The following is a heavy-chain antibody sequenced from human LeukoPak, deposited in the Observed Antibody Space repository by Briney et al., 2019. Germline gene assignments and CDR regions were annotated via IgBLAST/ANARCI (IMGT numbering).Heavy chain of an antibody. Sequence: SETLSLTCSVSGGSIGSYLWNWIRQPSGKGPEWIGIVFNNGGTKHNPSLKSRVAISVDTSKNQFALKLSSVTAADTAVYYCVASYGGYVLDYWGQGALVIVSS. CDR2: VFNNGGT. V-gene: IGHV4-59*01. J-gene: IGHJ4*02. D-gene: IGHD5-12*01. CDR1: GGSIGSYL. CDR3: VASYGGYVLDY.